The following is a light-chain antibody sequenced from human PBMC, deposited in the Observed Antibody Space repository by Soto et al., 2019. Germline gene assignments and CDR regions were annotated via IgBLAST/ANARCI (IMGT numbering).Light chain of an antibody. J-gene: IGKJ3*01. V-gene: IGKV2-28*01. CDR2: LGS. Sequence: DIVMTQSPLSLPVTPGEPASISCRCSQSLLHSNGYNYLDWYLQKPGQSLQLLIYLGSNRASGAPDRFSGSGSGRDFTLKISRVEADDVEVYYSTEALQTQFTFAPGTKVDIK. CDR3: TEALQTQFT. CDR1: QSLLHSNGYNY.